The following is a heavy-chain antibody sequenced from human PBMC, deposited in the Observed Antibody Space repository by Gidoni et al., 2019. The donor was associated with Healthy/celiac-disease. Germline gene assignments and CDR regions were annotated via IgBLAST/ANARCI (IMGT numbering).Heavy chain of an antibody. CDR1: GFTFSSSA. Sequence: QVQLVESGGGVVQPGRSLRLSCAAAGFTFSSSAMHWVRQAPGKGLEWVAVISYDGSNKYYADSVKGRFTISRDNSKNTLYLQMNSLRAEDTAVYYCARGPEREPVLLWFGERAFDIWGQGTMVTVSS. V-gene: IGHV3-30*01. CDR2: ISYDGSNK. CDR3: ARGPEREPVLLWFGERAFDI. D-gene: IGHD3-10*01. J-gene: IGHJ3*02.